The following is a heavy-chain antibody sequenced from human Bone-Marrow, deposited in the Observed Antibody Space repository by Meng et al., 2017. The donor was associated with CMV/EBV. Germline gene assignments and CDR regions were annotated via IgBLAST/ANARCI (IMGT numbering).Heavy chain of an antibody. J-gene: IGHJ4*02. V-gene: IGHV3-48*04. CDR3: ARDWLSDIVVVQAEIFDY. CDR1: GFTSVSYS. D-gene: IGHD2-2*01. CDR2: ISSSSSTI. Sequence: SCPAPGFTSVSYSMTWFRQAPGKGLEWVSYISSSSSTIYYADSVKGRFTIYRDNAKTSLYLQMNSLRAEDTAVYYCARDWLSDIVVVQAEIFDYWGQGTLVTVSS.